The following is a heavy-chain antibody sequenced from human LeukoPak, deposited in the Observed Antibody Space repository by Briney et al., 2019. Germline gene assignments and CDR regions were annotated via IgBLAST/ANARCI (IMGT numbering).Heavy chain of an antibody. J-gene: IGHJ4*02. CDR1: GFTFSTYS. Sequence: PGGSLRLSCAASGFTFSTYSINWVSQAPGKGLEWVSSISSSGSYIYYADSVKGRFTISRDNAKNSVYLQMNSLRAEDTAVFYCARDGEMATITGGYYFDYWGQGALVTVSS. CDR2: ISSSGSYI. CDR3: ARDGEMATITGGYYFDY. D-gene: IGHD5-24*01. V-gene: IGHV3-21*01.